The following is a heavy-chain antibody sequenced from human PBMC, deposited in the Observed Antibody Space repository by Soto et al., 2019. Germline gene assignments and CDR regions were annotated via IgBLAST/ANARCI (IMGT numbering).Heavy chain of an antibody. J-gene: IGHJ4*02. CDR3: ARFKGAARRGGDY. CDR1: GYTFTSYD. Sequence: ASVKVSCKASGYTFTSYDISRVRQAPGQGLEWMGRIIPILGIANYAQKFQGRVTITADKSTSTAYMELSSLRSEDTAVYYCARFKGAARRGGDYWGQGTLVTVSS. V-gene: IGHV1-69*04. D-gene: IGHD6-6*01. CDR2: IIPILGIA.